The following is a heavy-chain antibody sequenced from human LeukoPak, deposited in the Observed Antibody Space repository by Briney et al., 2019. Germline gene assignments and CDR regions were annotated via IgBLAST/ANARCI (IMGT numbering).Heavy chain of an antibody. CDR2: ISGSDAGT. V-gene: IGHV3-23*01. CDR1: GFTFKNYA. J-gene: IGHJ6*03. D-gene: IGHD1-26*01. CDR3: AKGYGWEASYYYYYMDV. Sequence: GGSLRLSCAASGFTFKNYAMSWVRQAPGKGLEWVSAISGSDAGTYYADSVKGRFTISRDNSKNTLYLQMNSLRAEDTAVYYCAKGYGWEASYYYYYMDVWGKGTTVTISS.